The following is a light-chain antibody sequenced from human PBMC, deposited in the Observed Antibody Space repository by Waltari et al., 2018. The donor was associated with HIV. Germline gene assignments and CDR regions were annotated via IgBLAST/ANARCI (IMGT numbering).Light chain of an antibody. CDR2: DYD. Sequence: QSVLTQPPSVSAAPGQQVTISCSGSTSNIGTNYVSWYQHFPGKAPKLLIYDYDNRPAGSPDRFSVSKAGTSATLAIAGLQTGDEADYYCGTWDSSRSNSWVFGGGTRLTVL. CDR1: TSNIGTNY. V-gene: IGLV1-51*01. J-gene: IGLJ3*02. CDR3: GTWDSSRSNSWV.